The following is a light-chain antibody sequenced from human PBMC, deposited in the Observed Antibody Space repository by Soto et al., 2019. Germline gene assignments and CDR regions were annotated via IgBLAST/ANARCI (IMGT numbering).Light chain of an antibody. Sequence: IVLTQSPVTLSLSPGARATLSCRVSPSVSSSYLAWYQQKPGQAPRLLIYGAFTRATGIPARFSGTGSGTEFTLTISSLQAEDVALDYCQQYNDWPLTFGQGTKVDIK. CDR1: PSVSSSY. CDR2: GAF. J-gene: IGKJ1*01. CDR3: QQYNDWPLT. V-gene: IGKV3-15*01.